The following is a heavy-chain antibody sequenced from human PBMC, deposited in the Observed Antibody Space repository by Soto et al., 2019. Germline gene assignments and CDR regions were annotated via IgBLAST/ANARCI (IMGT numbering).Heavy chain of an antibody. Sequence: QVTLKESGPVLVKPTETLTLTCTVSGFSLSNARMGVSWIRQPPAKALEWLAHIFSNDEKSYSTSLKSRLTISKDTSKRQVVLTMTNMDPVNTATYYCARMAVDTAMVTDYWGQGTLVTVSS. V-gene: IGHV2-26*01. D-gene: IGHD5-18*01. CDR2: IFSNDEK. J-gene: IGHJ4*02. CDR3: ARMAVDTAMVTDY. CDR1: GFSLSNARMG.